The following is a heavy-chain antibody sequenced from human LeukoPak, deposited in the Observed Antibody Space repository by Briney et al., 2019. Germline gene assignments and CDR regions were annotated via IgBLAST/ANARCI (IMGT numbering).Heavy chain of an antibody. Sequence: GGSLSLSCAAYGLTFSHYAMHWVRQAPGKGLEWVAVIWHDGSSQYYADSVKGRFTISRDNSKKTVYLQMNSLRAEDTAVYYCAKDAQRGFDYSNSLEYWGQGILVTVSS. D-gene: IGHD4-11*01. CDR3: AKDAQRGFDYSNSLEY. J-gene: IGHJ4*02. V-gene: IGHV3-33*06. CDR1: GLTFSHYA. CDR2: IWHDGSSQ.